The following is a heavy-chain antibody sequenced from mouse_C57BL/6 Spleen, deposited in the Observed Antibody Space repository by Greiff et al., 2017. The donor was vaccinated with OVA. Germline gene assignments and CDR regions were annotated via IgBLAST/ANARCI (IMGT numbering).Heavy chain of an antibody. Sequence: ESGPGLVKPSQSLSLTCSVTGYSITSGYYWNWIRQFPGNKLEWMGYISYDGSNNYNPSLKNRISITRDTSKNQFFLKLNSVTTEDTATYYCARFYSNYPYYFDYWGQGTTLTVSS. CDR1: GYSITSGYY. D-gene: IGHD2-5*01. CDR3: ARFYSNYPYYFDY. CDR2: ISYDGSN. J-gene: IGHJ2*01. V-gene: IGHV3-6*01.